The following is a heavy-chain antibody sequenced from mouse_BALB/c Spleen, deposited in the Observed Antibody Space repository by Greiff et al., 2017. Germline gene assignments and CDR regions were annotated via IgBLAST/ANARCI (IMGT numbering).Heavy chain of an antibody. J-gene: IGHJ4*01. D-gene: IGHD3-2*01. CDR2: INPGSGGT. V-gene: IGHV1-54*01. CDR3: ARRGQLGLRYAMDY. CDR1: GYSFTNYL. Sequence: QVQLKQSGAELVRPGTSVKVSCKASGYSFTNYLIEWVKQRPGQGLEWIGVINPGSGGTNYNEKFKGKATLTADKSSSTAYMQLSSLTSDDSAVYFCARRGQLGLRYAMDYWGQGTSVTVSS.